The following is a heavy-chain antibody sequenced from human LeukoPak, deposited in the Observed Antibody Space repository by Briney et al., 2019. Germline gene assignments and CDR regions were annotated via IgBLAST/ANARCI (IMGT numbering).Heavy chain of an antibody. V-gene: IGHV4-30-2*01. CDR3: ARGNIVATHFDY. CDR1: GGSISSGGYS. CDR2: IYHSGST. J-gene: IGHJ4*02. Sequence: SETLSLTCAVSGGSISSGGYSWSWLRQPPGKGLEWIGYIYHSGSTYYNPPLKSRVTISVDRSKNQFSLMLSSVTAADTAVYYCARGNIVATHFDYWGQGTLVTVSS. D-gene: IGHD5-12*01.